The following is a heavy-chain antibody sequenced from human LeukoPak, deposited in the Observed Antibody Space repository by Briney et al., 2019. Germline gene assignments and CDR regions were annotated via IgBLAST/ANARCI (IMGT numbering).Heavy chain of an antibody. Sequence: ASVKVSCKASGYTFTGYYMHWVRQAPGQGLEWMGWISAYNGNTNYAQKLQGRVTMTTDTSTSTAYMELRSLRSEDTAVYYCATGPISIVGATRGYWGQGTLVTVSS. CDR2: ISAYNGNT. J-gene: IGHJ4*02. D-gene: IGHD1-26*01. CDR3: ATGPISIVGATRGY. CDR1: GYTFTGYY. V-gene: IGHV1-18*04.